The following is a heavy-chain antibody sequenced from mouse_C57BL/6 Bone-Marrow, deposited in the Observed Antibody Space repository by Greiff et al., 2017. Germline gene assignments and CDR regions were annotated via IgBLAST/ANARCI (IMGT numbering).Heavy chain of an antibody. CDR1: GYTFTSYW. J-gene: IGHJ3*01. Sequence: VQLQQPGAELVKPGASAKVSCKASGYTFTSYWMHWVKQRPGQGLEWIGRIHPSDSDTNYNQKFKGKATLTVDKSSSTAYMQLSSLTSEDSAVYYCAPFYSNYVGFAYWGQGTLVTVSA. CDR3: APFYSNYVGFAY. D-gene: IGHD2-5*01. V-gene: IGHV1-74*01. CDR2: IHPSDSDT.